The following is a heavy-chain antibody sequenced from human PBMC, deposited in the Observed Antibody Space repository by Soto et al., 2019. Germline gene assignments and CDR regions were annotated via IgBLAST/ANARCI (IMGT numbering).Heavy chain of an antibody. D-gene: IGHD3-3*01. CDR3: ARGADFWSGYLAADLDY. CDR2: ISSSGSTI. J-gene: IGHJ4*02. CDR1: GFTFSSYE. Sequence: EVQLVESGGGLVQPGGSLRLSCAASGFTFSSYEMNWVRQAPGKGLEWVSYISSSGSTIYYADSVKGRFTISRDNAKNSLFLQLNSLRAEDTAVYYCARGADFWSGYLAADLDYWGQGTLVTVCS. V-gene: IGHV3-48*03.